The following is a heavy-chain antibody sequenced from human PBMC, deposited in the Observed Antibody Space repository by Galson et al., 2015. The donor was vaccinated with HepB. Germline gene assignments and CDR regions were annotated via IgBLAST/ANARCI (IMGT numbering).Heavy chain of an antibody. Sequence: ETLSLTCSVSGGSISGYYWSWIRQPAGNGLEWIGRIYSSGGTNYNPSLKSRVTMSVDTSKNQFSLKLSSVTAADTAIYYCARDLRLQYMDGMDVWGQGTTVTVSS. J-gene: IGHJ6*02. CDR2: IYSSGGT. CDR1: GGSISGYY. CDR3: ARDLRLQYMDGMDV. D-gene: IGHD4-11*01. V-gene: IGHV4-4*07.